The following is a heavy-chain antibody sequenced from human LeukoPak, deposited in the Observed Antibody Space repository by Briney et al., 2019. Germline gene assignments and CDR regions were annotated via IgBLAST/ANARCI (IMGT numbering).Heavy chain of an antibody. D-gene: IGHD5-18*01. V-gene: IGHV3-30*03. CDR1: GFTFSSYG. Sequence: PGRSLRLSCAASGFTFSSYGMHWVRQAPGKGLEWVAVISYDGSNKYYADSVKGRFTISRDNSKNTLYLQMNSLRAEDTAVYYCARSFLDTAMVILGYWGQGTLVTVSS. J-gene: IGHJ4*02. CDR2: ISYDGSNK. CDR3: ARSFLDTAMVILGY.